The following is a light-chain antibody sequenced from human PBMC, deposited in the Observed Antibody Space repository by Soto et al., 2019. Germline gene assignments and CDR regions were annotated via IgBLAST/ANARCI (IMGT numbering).Light chain of an antibody. CDR2: SAS. J-gene: IGKJ4*01. CDR1: QSISSY. CDR3: QQSYSMPLN. Sequence: DLQMTQSPSSLSASVGDRVTITCRASQSISSYLNWYQQKPGKVPKLLIYSASSLQSGVPSRFSGRGSGTDFPLTISSLQPEDFATYYCQQSYSMPLNFGGGTKVEIK. V-gene: IGKV1-39*01.